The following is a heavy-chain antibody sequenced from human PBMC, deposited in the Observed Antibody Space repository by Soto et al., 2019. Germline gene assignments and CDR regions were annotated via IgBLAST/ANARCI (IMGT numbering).Heavy chain of an antibody. CDR2: ISHSGTS. Sequence: QVQLQESGPGPVKPSGTLSLTCAVSGGSISSSHWWTWVRQSPGKGLEYIGEISHSGTSNSNPSLKCRVTLSVDKSKNHFSLTLTSVTAADTAVYYCARVVLTITRGAFDAWGQGTLVIVSS. V-gene: IGHV4-4*02. CDR1: GGSISSSHW. J-gene: IGHJ3*01. CDR3: ARVVLTITRGAFDA. D-gene: IGHD3-9*01.